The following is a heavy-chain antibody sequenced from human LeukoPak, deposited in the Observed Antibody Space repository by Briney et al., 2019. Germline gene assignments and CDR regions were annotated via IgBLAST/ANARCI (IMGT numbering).Heavy chain of an antibody. CDR2: ISAYNGNT. V-gene: IGHV1-18*01. D-gene: IGHD6-13*01. Sequence: ASVKVSCKASGYTFTSYGISWVRQAPGQGLEWMGWISAYNGNTNYAQKLQGRVTMITDTSTSTAYMELRSLRSDDTVVYYCARGTYSSSWYVSNYYYMDVWGKGTTVTVSS. J-gene: IGHJ6*03. CDR1: GYTFTSYG. CDR3: ARGTYSSSWYVSNYYYMDV.